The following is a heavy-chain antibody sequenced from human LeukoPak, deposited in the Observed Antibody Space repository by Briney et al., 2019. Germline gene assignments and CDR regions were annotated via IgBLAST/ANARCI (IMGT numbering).Heavy chain of an antibody. J-gene: IGHJ4*02. D-gene: IGHD3-22*01. V-gene: IGHV4-59*01. CDR3: ARATWLPVGLYYYDGSGYYYYFDS. CDR2: IYYSGST. CDR1: GGSISSYY. Sequence: SETLSLTCTVSGGSISSYYWSWIRQPPGKGLEWIGYIYYSGSTNYNPSLKSRVTISVDTSKNQFSLKLSSVTAADTAVYYCARATWLPVGLYYYDGSGYYYYFDSWGQGTLVTVSS.